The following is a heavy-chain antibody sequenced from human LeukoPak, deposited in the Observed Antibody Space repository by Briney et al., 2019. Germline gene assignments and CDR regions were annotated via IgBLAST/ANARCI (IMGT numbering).Heavy chain of an antibody. Sequence: PSETLSLTCAVSGGSISSGGYSWSWIRQPPGKGLEWIGYIYHSGSTYYNPSLKSRVTISVDRSKDQFSLKLSSVTAADTAVYYCARDTAADPFDYWGQGTLVTVSS. J-gene: IGHJ4*02. CDR3: ARDTAADPFDY. CDR1: GGSISSGGYS. D-gene: IGHD6-13*01. V-gene: IGHV4-30-2*01. CDR2: IYHSGST.